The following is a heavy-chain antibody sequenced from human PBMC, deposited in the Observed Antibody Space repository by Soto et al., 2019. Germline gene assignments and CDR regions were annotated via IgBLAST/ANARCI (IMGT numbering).Heavy chain of an antibody. D-gene: IGHD5-18*01. V-gene: IGHV3-30*04. CDR3: ARVGVPCYSYGYYFDY. J-gene: IGHJ4*02. CDR2: ISFDGSRI. Sequence: GGSLRLSCAASGFTFSSYALHWVRQAPGKGLEWVAVISFDGSRIDYADSVKGRFTISRDKSKNTVYLEMNSLRSEDTALYYCARVGVPCYSYGYYFDYWGQGALVTVSS. CDR1: GFTFSSYA.